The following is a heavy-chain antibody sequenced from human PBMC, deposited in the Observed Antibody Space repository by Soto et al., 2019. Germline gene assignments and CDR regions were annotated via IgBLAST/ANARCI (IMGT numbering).Heavy chain of an antibody. CDR2: INPYTGNT. CDR1: GYSFITHG. CDR3: AGSPRISRSGDV. J-gene: IGHJ6*03. D-gene: IGHD4-17*01. V-gene: IGHV1-18*01. Sequence: QVQMVQSGAEVKKPGASVNVSCKTSGYSFITHGISWVRQAPGQGLEWMGWINPYTGNTNYAQSLQGRVTLTTGRSTSTAYLELKRLACEDRALYYCAGSPRISRSGDVWGKGTAVTVS.